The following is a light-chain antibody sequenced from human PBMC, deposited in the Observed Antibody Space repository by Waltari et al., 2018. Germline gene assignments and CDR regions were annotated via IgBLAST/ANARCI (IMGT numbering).Light chain of an antibody. V-gene: IGLV2-14*03. J-gene: IGLJ1*01. CDR2: DVI. CDR1: SSDVGDYNY. CDR3: SSYTSSSLYV. Sequence: QSALTQPASVSGSPGQSITISCTGTSSDVGDYNYVSWYQQHPGKAPKLMIYDVITRPSGVSNRFSGSKSGNTASLTISGLQAEDEADYYCSSYTSSSLYVFGRGTKVTVL.